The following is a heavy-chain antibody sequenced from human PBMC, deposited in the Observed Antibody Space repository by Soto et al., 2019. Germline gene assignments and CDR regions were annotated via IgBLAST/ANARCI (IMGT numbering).Heavy chain of an antibody. CDR2: ISGSGGST. Sequence: EVQLLESGGDLVQPGGSLRLSCAASAFTFSNYAMSWVRQAPGKGLQWVSTISGSGGSTYFADSVKGRFSIPRDNSKNTLDLQMNSLRAEDTAVYYCAKAKDPTSGTPIRPFDYWGQGTLVTVSS. V-gene: IGHV3-23*01. CDR1: AFTFSNYA. J-gene: IGHJ4*02. CDR3: AKAKDPTSGTPIRPFDY. D-gene: IGHD3-10*01.